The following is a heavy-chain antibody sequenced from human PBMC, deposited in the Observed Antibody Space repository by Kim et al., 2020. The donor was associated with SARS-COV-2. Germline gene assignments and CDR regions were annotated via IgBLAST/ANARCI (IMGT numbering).Heavy chain of an antibody. CDR3: ARMTTVVGATGWFGH. V-gene: IGHV4-28*05. CDR2: IYNSGSI. D-gene: IGHD1-26*01. CDR1: GYSISSSNW. Sequence: SETLSLTCAVSGYSISSSNWWGRSRQPPEEVLGWIENIYNSGSIYYNPSINRGTTILEDTTKNQFSLMLSSAAAEDTAVYYGARMTTVVGATGWFGHWG. J-gene: IGHJ5*02.